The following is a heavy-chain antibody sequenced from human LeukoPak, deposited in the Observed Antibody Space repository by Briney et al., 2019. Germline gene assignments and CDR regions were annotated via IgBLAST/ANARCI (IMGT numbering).Heavy chain of an antibody. J-gene: IGHJ3*02. CDR2: ISAYNGNT. D-gene: IGHD1-26*01. CDR1: GYTFTSYG. Sequence: ASVKVSCKASGYTFTSYGISWVRQAPGQGLEWRGWISAYNGNTNYAQKLQGRVTMTTDTSTSTAYMELRSLRSDDTAVYYCARVWSPSGSYFLFSGAFDIWGQGTMVTVSS. CDR3: ARVWSPSGSYFLFSGAFDI. V-gene: IGHV1-18*01.